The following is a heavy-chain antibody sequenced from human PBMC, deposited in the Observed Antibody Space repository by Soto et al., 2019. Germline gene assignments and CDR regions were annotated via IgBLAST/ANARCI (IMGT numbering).Heavy chain of an antibody. V-gene: IGHV1-69*13. CDR3: ATIGDCSSTSCNGFIAGMDV. D-gene: IGHD2-2*01. CDR2: IIPIFGTA. Sequence: ASVKVSCKASGGTFSSYAISWVLQAPGQGLEWMGGIIPIFGTANYAQKFQGRVTITADESTSTAYMELSSLRSEDTAVYYCATIGDCSSTSCNGFIAGMDVWHQGTTVTVSS. J-gene: IGHJ6*02. CDR1: GGTFSSYA.